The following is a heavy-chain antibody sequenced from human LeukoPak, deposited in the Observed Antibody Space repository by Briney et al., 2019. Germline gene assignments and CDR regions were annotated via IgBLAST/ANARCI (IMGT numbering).Heavy chain of an antibody. CDR2: IIPIFGTA. V-gene: IGHV1-69*05. CDR3: ARDRAVYSGSFVGGGWRVGYYFDY. D-gene: IGHD1-26*01. J-gene: IGHJ4*02. CDR1: GGTFSSYA. Sequence: SVKVSCKASGGTFSSYAISWVRHAPGQGLEWMGGIIPIFGTANYAQKFQGRVTITTDESTSTAYMELSSLRSEDTAVYYCARDRAVYSGSFVGGGWRVGYYFDYWGQGTLVTVSS.